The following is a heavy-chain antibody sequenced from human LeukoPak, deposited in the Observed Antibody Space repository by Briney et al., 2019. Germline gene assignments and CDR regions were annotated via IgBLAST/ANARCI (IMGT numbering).Heavy chain of an antibody. D-gene: IGHD3-16*01. V-gene: IGHV3-23*01. CDR1: GFTFSNYA. CDR2: ISDSGVTA. CDR3: ANLNAPYWGNLDY. Sequence: GGSLRLSCVVSGFTFSNYAMGWVRQAPGQGLDWVSAISDSGVTAYYADSGKGRFTISRDNSKSTLYLQMNSLRAEDTAVYYCANLNAPYWGNLDYWGQGTLVTVSS. J-gene: IGHJ4*02.